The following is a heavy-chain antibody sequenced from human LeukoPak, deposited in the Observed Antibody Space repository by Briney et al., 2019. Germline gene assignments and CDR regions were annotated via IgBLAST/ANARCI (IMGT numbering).Heavy chain of an antibody. V-gene: IGHV3-30*04. CDR3: ARETLDALDL. CDR1: GFTISGDA. CDR2: ISFDGSYK. J-gene: IGHJ3*01. Sequence: GGSLKLSFPAPGFTISGDAMHWVRQPPAKGLQWVAHISFDGSYKYYADSVKGRFTISRDNSKSTLYLQMNSLRTDDTALFYCARETLDALDLWGPGTLVTVSS.